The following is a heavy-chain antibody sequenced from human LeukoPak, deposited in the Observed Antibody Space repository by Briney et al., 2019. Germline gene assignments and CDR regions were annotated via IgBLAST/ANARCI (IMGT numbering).Heavy chain of an antibody. Sequence: GRSLRLSCAASGFTFSSYAMHWVRQAPGKGLEWVAVISYDGSNKYYADSVKGRFTISRDNSKNTLYLQMNSLRAEDTAVYYRARRYCSGGSCSPGDYWGQGTLVTVSS. J-gene: IGHJ4*02. V-gene: IGHV3-30*04. CDR3: ARRYCSGGSCSPGDY. CDR2: ISYDGSNK. D-gene: IGHD2-15*01. CDR1: GFTFSSYA.